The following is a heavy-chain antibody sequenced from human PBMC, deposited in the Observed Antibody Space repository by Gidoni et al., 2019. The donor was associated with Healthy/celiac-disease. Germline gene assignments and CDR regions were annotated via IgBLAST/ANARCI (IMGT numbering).Heavy chain of an antibody. CDR2: FDPEDGET. CDR3: ATDGIYYDSSGHPSFDY. D-gene: IGHD3-22*01. J-gene: IGHJ4*02. CDR1: GYTLTELS. Sequence: QVQLVQSGAEVKKPGASVKVSCKVSGYTLTELSMHWVRQAPGKGREWMGGFDPEDGETIYAQKFQGRVTMTEDTSTDTAYMELSSLRSEDTAVYYCATDGIYYDSSGHPSFDYWGQGTLVTVSS. V-gene: IGHV1-24*01.